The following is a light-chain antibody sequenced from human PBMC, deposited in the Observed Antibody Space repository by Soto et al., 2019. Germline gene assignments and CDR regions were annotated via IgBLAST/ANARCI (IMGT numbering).Light chain of an antibody. CDR3: QQYGSSPPYT. V-gene: IGKV3-20*01. CDR2: AAS. J-gene: IGKJ2*01. CDR1: QSVSSSY. Sequence: EIVLTQSPGTLSLSPGERATLSCRASQSVSSSYLAWYQQKPGQAPRLLIYAASNRATGIPDRFSGSVSGTDFTLTISRLEPEDFAVYYCQQYGSSPPYTFGQGTKLEIK.